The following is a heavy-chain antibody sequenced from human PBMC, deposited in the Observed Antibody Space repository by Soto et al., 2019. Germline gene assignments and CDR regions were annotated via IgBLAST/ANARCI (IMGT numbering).Heavy chain of an antibody. V-gene: IGHV4-30-2*01. CDR3: AADTAMAKIDY. D-gene: IGHD5-18*01. Sequence: PSETLSLTCAVSGGSISSGGYSWTWTRQPPGKGLEWIGYIYHSGSTYYNPSLKSRVTISVDTSKNQFSLKLSSVTAADTAVYYCAADTAMAKIDYWGLGTLVTVSS. CDR1: GGSISSGGYS. J-gene: IGHJ4*02. CDR2: IYHSGST.